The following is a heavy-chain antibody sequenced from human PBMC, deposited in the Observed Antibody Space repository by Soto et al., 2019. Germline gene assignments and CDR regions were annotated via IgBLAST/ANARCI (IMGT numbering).Heavy chain of an antibody. V-gene: IGHV4-30-4*01. CDR3: ARVAKVLFEYSLSFDI. Sequence: QVQLQESGPGLVKPSQTLSLTCTVSGGSISIGDYYWSWIRQPPEKGLEWISHTHNTGTTYYEPSLKSRVTLSLDSPKKQFSQKLGSVTAAGTAVYYCARVAKVLFEYSLSFDIWGQGTMVTVSS. J-gene: IGHJ3*02. CDR2: THNTGTT. CDR1: GGSISIGDYY. D-gene: IGHD3-10*01.